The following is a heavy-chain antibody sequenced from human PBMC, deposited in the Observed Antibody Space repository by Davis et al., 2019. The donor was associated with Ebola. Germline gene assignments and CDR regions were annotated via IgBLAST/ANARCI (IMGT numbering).Heavy chain of an antibody. V-gene: IGHV3-7*01. J-gene: IGHJ5*02. Sequence: GESLKISCAASGFTFSSYWMSWVRQAPGKGLEWVANIKQDGSEKYYVDSVKGRFTISRDNAKNSLYLQMNSLRVEDTAVYYCARDKTGTPMRWFDPWGQGTLVTVSS. CDR1: GFTFSSYW. D-gene: IGHD1-7*01. CDR2: IKQDGSEK. CDR3: ARDKTGTPMRWFDP.